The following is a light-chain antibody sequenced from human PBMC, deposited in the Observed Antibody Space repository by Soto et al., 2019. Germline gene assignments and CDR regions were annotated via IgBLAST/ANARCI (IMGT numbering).Light chain of an antibody. Sequence: QSVLTQPPSASGTPGQRVTISCSGSSSNIGSNTVYWYQQLPGTAPKLLIYRNNQRPSGVPDRFSGSKSGTSASLAISGLRSEDEADYYCAAWDDSLSDVVFGGGTQLTVL. CDR1: SSNIGSNT. V-gene: IGLV1-47*01. CDR3: AAWDDSLSDVV. CDR2: RNN. J-gene: IGLJ2*01.